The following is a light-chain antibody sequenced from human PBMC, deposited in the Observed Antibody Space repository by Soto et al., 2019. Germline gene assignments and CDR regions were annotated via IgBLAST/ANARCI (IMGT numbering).Light chain of an antibody. CDR3: QQYNNYSPWT. Sequence: DIQMTQSPSTLSASVGDRVTITCRANQSISTWLAWYQQKPGKAPKVLIYDASSLEIGVPSRFSGSGSGTEFTLTISSLQPDDFATYYCQQYNNYSPWTFGQGAKVDIK. CDR1: QSISTW. CDR2: DAS. V-gene: IGKV1-5*01. J-gene: IGKJ1*01.